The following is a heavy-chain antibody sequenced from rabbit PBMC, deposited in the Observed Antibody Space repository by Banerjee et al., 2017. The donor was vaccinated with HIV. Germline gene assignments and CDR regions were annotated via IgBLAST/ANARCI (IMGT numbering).Heavy chain of an antibody. J-gene: IGHJ3*01. CDR3: ARVYDDYGDLDL. Sequence: QSVEESGGDLVKPGASLTLTCTASGFTVSTHYYMCWVRQAPGKGLEWIGIIYADKGSTDYASWVNGRFTSSSDNAQNTVDLQMNSLTAADTATYFCARVYDDYGDLDLWGQGTLVTVS. D-gene: IGHD2-1*01. CDR2: IYADKGST. CDR1: GFTVSTHYY. V-gene: IGHV1S40*01.